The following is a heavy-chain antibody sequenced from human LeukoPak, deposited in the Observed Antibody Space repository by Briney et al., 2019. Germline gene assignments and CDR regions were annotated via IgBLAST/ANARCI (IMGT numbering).Heavy chain of an antibody. D-gene: IGHD5-18*01. J-gene: IGHJ4*02. Sequence: GGSLRLSCAASGFTFSSYSMNWVRQAPGKGLEWVSSISSSSSYIYYADSVKGRFTISRDNAKNSLYLQMNSPRAEDTAVYYCARDKDTAMVGDLIFYWGQGTLVSVSS. V-gene: IGHV3-21*01. CDR1: GFTFSSYS. CDR3: ARDKDTAMVGDLIFY. CDR2: ISSSSSYI.